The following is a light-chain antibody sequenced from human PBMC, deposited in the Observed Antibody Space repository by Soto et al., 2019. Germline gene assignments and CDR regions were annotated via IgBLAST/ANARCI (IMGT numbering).Light chain of an antibody. J-gene: IGKJ5*01. CDR3: QQTTNFPLT. CDR1: QDIRDW. V-gene: IGKV1-12*01. CDR2: AAS. Sequence: DIQMTHSPSSVSASVGDRVTITCRASQDIRDWRAWYQQKPGKAPKLLIYAASRLQSGVPSRFTGSGSGTDFTLTISSLQPEDFATYYCQQTTNFPLTFGQGTRLEIK.